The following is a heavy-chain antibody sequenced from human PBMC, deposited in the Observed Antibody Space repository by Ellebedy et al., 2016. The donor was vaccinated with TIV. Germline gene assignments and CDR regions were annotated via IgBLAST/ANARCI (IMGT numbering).Heavy chain of an antibody. J-gene: IGHJ5*02. V-gene: IGHV3-66*01. D-gene: IGHD6-25*01. CDR2: IYIGGVT. CDR3: AREADSGGNPLGWLDP. Sequence: GGSLRLSCEASGFTFSSYGMHWVRQAPGKGLEWVSVIYIGGVTYYAESVKGRFTISRDTSKNTVYLQMNSLRGEDTAVYYCAREADSGGNPLGWLDPWGRGTLVSVSS. CDR1: GFTFSSYG.